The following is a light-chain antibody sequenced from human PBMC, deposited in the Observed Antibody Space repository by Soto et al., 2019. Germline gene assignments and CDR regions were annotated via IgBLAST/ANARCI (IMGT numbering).Light chain of an antibody. CDR2: SAS. CDR3: QQGHNWPLT. Sequence: EIVMTQSPATLSVSPGERATLSCRASQSISTELAWYQQKPGQPPRLLIYSASTRATGVPARFTASGSGSEVTLTISGLQSEDFAFYYCQQGHNWPLTFGQGTRLEI. CDR1: QSISTE. V-gene: IGKV3-15*01. J-gene: IGKJ2*01.